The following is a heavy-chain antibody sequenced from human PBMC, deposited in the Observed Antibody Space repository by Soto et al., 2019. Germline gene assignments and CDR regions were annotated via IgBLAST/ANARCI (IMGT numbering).Heavy chain of an antibody. V-gene: IGHV4-30-4*01. D-gene: IGHD2-15*01. CDR1: GGSISSGDYY. CDR3: AREGRGIRRGYRMDV. CDR2: IYYSGST. J-gene: IGHJ6*02. Sequence: SETLSLTCTVSGGSISSGDYYWSWIRQPPGKGLEWIGYIYYSGSTYYNPSLKSRVTISVDTSKSQFSLKLSSVTAADTAVYYCAREGRGIRRGYRMDVWGQGTTVTVSS.